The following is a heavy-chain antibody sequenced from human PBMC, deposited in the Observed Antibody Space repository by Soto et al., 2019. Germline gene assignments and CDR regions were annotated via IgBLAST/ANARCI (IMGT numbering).Heavy chain of an antibody. CDR2: ISSSSSTI. D-gene: IGHD6-6*01. Sequence: GGSLRLSCAASGFTFSSYSMNWVRQAPGKGLEWVSYISSSSSTIYYADSVKGRFTISRDNAKNSLYLQMNSLRDEDTAVYYCARTRIAARPGFRRSENWFDPWGQGTLVTVSS. CDR1: GFTFSSYS. CDR3: ARTRIAARPGFRRSENWFDP. V-gene: IGHV3-48*02. J-gene: IGHJ5*02.